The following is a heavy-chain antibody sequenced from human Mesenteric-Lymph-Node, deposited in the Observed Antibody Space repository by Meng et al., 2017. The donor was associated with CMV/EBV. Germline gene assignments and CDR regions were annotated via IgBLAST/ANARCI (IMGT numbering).Heavy chain of an antibody. J-gene: IGHJ5*01. D-gene: IGHD1-1*01. CDR3: AKKPGTSDDS. Sequence: GGSLRLSCAASGFTVSSYAMSWVRQAPGKGLEWVSVIYSTGDTTYYADSVKGRFTISRDNSRNTLYLQMNSLRAEDTAEYYCAKKPGTSDDSWGQGTLVTVSS. CDR2: IYSTGDTT. CDR1: GFTVSSYA. V-gene: IGHV3-23*03.